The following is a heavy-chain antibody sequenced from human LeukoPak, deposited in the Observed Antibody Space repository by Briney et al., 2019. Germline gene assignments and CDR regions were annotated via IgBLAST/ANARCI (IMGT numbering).Heavy chain of an antibody. CDR2: ISYDGSNK. Sequence: GGSLRLSCAASGFTFSSYGMHWVRQAPGKGLEWVAVISYDGSNKYYADSVKGRFTISRDNSMNTLYLQMNSLRAEDTAVYYCAKVASSGRVADPFDYWGQGTLVTVSS. V-gene: IGHV3-30*18. CDR3: AKVASSGRVADPFDY. D-gene: IGHD6-19*01. CDR1: GFTFSSYG. J-gene: IGHJ4*02.